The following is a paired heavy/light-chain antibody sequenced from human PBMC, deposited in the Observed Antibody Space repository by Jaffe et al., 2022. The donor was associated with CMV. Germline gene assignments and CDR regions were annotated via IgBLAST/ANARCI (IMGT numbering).Heavy chain of an antibody. CDR1: GFSLSTSGVG. CDR3: AHRFSGGGKGDSSGYYDGDAFDI. Sequence: QITLKESGPTLVKPTQTLTLTCTFSGFSLSTSGVGVGWIRQPPGKALEWLAIIYWNDDKRYSPSLKSRLTITKDTSKNQVVLTMTNMDPVDTATYYCAHRFSGGGKGDSSGYYDGDAFDIWGQGTMVTVSS. D-gene: IGHD3-22*01. CDR2: IYWNDDK. V-gene: IGHV2-5*01. J-gene: IGHJ3*02.
Light chain of an antibody. CDR2: SNN. J-gene: IGLJ2*01. Sequence: QSVLTQPPSASGTPGQRVTISCSGSSSNIGSNTVNWYQQLPGTAPKLLIYSNNQRPSGVPDRFSGSKSGTSASLAISGLQSEDEADYYCAAWDDSLNGPCVVFGGGTKLTVL. CDR1: SSNIGSNT. CDR3: AAWDDSLNGPCVV. V-gene: IGLV1-44*01.